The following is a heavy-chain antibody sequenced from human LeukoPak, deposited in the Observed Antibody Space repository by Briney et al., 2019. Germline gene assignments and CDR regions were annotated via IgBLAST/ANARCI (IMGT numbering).Heavy chain of an antibody. CDR2: AWSDGSRV. CDR1: GFIFSSHA. V-gene: IGHV3-33*01. J-gene: IGHJ3*02. CDR3: ARAVRYWLDAFDI. D-gene: IGHD1-26*01. Sequence: PGRSLRLSCAAFGFIFSSHAMHWVRQAPGKGLEWVAVAWSDGSRVYYADSVKGRFTISRDNSRDTLLLQMNSLRAEDTAVYYCARAVRYWLDAFDIWGQGTMVTVSS.